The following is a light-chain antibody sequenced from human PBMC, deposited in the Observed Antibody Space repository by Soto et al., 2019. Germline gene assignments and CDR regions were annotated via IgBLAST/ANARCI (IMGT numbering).Light chain of an antibody. Sequence: EIVMTQSPATLSVSPGDRATLSYRASQSVSSNLAWYQQKPGQAPRIIIYGASTRATGIPARFSGSGSGTEFTLTISSLRSEDVAVYYCQQYNNWPRTLGQGTKVDIK. J-gene: IGKJ1*01. V-gene: IGKV3-15*01. CDR2: GAS. CDR1: QSVSSN. CDR3: QQYNNWPRT.